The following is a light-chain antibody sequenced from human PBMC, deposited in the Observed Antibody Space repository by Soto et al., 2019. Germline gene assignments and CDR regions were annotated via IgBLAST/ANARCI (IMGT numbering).Light chain of an antibody. CDR1: SSKTGNNF. J-gene: IGLJ2*01. Sequence: QSVLTQPPSVSAAPGQKGTISCSGSSSKTGNNFVAWYQQLPGTAPRLLIYDDTKRPSDIPDRFSVSKSGTSATLGITGLQTWDEVDYYCGTWDSSLSVGVFGGGTKLTVL. V-gene: IGLV1-51*01. CDR3: GTWDSSLSVGV. CDR2: DDT.